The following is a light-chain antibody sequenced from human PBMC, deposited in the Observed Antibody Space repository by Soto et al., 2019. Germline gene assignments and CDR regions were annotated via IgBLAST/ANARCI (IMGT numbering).Light chain of an antibody. CDR2: KAS. Sequence: DIQMTQSPSTLSASVGDRVTITCRASQSISSWLAWYQQKPGKAPKLLIYKASSLESGVPSRFSGSGSGTEFTLTSSSLQPDDFATYSCQQYSSYPWTFGQGTKVEIK. J-gene: IGKJ1*01. CDR1: QSISSW. CDR3: QQYSSYPWT. V-gene: IGKV1-5*03.